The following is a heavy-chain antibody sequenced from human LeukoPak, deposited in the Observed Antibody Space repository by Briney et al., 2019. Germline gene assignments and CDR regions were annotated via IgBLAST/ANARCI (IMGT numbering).Heavy chain of an antibody. CDR3: ARGGNRFGGFYFDY. D-gene: IGHD3-10*01. Sequence: SQTLSLTCTVSADSISSGGHYWSWIRQHPGKGLESIGFMRHSGSTSHNPSLKGRVAISVDASKNQFSLRLSSVTAADTAVYYCARGGNRFGGFYFDYWGQGSLVTVS. CDR2: MRHSGST. J-gene: IGHJ4*02. CDR1: ADSISSGGHY. V-gene: IGHV4-31*03.